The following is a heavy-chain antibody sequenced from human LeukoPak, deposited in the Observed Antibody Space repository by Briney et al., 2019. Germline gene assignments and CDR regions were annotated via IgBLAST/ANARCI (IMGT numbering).Heavy chain of an antibody. CDR1: GGSTSSYY. CDR2: IYYSGST. CDR3: ARVGDYGGGIGY. V-gene: IGHV4-59*01. Sequence: SETLSLARTVSGGSTSSYYWGWIRQPPGKGLGWIGYIYYSGSTNYNPSLKSRVTISVDTSKNQFSLKLSSVTAADTAVYYCARVGDYGGGIGYWGQGTLVTVSS. J-gene: IGHJ4*02. D-gene: IGHD4-23*01.